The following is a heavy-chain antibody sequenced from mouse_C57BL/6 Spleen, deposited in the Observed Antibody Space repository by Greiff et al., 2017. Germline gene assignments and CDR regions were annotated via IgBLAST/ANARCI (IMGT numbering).Heavy chain of an antibody. CDR3: ARLHYYGSSYPYFDY. D-gene: IGHD1-1*01. J-gene: IGHJ2*01. CDR2: IYPGSGNT. V-gene: IGHV1-66*01. CDR1: GYSFTSYY. Sequence: QVQLKESGPELVKPGASVKISCKASGYSFTSYYIHWVQQRPGQGLALIGWIYPGSGNTKYNEKFKGKATLTADTSSSTDYMQLSSLTSEDSAVYYCARLHYYGSSYPYFDYWGQGTTLTVSS.